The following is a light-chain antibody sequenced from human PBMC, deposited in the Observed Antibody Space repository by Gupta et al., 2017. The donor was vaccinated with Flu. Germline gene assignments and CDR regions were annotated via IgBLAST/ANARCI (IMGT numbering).Light chain of an antibody. V-gene: IGKV1-8*01. Sequence: AIRMTHSPSSFSASTGDRVTNTCRPSQVISSYLAWYQQKPGKAPKLLIYAASTLQSGVPSRFSGSGSGTDFTLTISCLQSEDFATYYCQQDDSYPYSFGQGTKLEIK. CDR3: QQDDSYPYS. CDR2: AAS. J-gene: IGKJ2*03. CDR1: QVISSY.